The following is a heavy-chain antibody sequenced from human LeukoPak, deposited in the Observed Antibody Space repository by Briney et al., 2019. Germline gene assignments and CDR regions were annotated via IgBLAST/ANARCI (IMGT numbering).Heavy chain of an antibody. Sequence: PGRSLRLSCAASGFTFSSYGMHWVRQAPGKGLEWVAVISYDGSSKYYADSVKGRFTISRDNSKNTLYLQMNSLRAEDTAVYYCAKDRAYQVLSFWFDPWGQGTLVTVSS. J-gene: IGHJ5*02. V-gene: IGHV3-30*18. CDR2: ISYDGSSK. D-gene: IGHD2-2*01. CDR3: AKDRAYQVLSFWFDP. CDR1: GFTFSSYG.